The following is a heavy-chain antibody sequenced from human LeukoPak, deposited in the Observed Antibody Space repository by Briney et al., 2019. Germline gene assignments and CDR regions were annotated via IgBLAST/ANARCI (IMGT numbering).Heavy chain of an antibody. V-gene: IGHV3-23*01. CDR1: GFTFSSYA. CDR3: AKVPARITIFGVARFDP. CDR2: ISGSGGST. Sequence: PGGSLRLSSAASGFTFSSYAMSWVRQAPGKGLEWVSAISGSGGSTYYADSVKGRFTISRDNSKNTLYLQMNSLRAEDTAVYYCAKVPARITIFGVARFDPWGQGTLVTVSS. J-gene: IGHJ5*02. D-gene: IGHD3-3*01.